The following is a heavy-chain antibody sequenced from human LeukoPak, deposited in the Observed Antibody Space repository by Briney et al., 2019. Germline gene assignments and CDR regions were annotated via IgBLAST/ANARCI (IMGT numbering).Heavy chain of an antibody. CDR2: ISSSGSTI. V-gene: IGHV3-48*04. J-gene: IGHJ5*02. CDR1: GFTFSSYW. D-gene: IGHD6-19*01. Sequence: GGSLRLSCAASGFTFSSYWMHWVRQAPGKGLEWVSYISSSGSTIYYADSVKGRFTISRDNAKNSLYLQMNSLRAEDTAVYYCAREHIAVAGPNWFDPWGQGTLVTVSS. CDR3: AREHIAVAGPNWFDP.